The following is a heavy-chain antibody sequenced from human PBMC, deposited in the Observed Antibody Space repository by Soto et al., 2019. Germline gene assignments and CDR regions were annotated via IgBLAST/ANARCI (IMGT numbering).Heavy chain of an antibody. V-gene: IGHV3-23*01. J-gene: IGHJ5*02. CDR1: GFTFSSYA. Sequence: GGSLRLSCAASGFTFSSYAMSWVRQAPGKGLEWVSAISGSGGSTYYADSVKGRFTISRDNSKNTLYLQMNSLRAEDTAVYYCTKDPSITMVRGILRFDPWGQGTLVTVSS. CDR3: TKDPSITMVRGILRFDP. D-gene: IGHD3-10*01. CDR2: ISGSGGST.